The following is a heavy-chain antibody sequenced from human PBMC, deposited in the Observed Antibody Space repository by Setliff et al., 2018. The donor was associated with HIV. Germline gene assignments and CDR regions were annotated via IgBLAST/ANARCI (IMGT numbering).Heavy chain of an antibody. CDR3: ARQLSNSFDY. D-gene: IGHD1-1*01. Sequence: ASVKVSCKSSGYTFTDYFMHWVRQAPGQGLEWMGWISPDNANTRISQRFRGSVTMTRDRSINTAYMEFSGLTSDDTAVYYCARQLSNSFDYWGRGTLVTVSS. V-gene: IGHV1-2*02. J-gene: IGHJ4*02. CDR1: GYTFTDYF. CDR2: ISPDNANT.